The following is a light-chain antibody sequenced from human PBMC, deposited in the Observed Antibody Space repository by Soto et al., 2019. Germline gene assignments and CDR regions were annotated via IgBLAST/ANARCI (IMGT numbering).Light chain of an antibody. V-gene: IGKV3-20*01. Sequence: ESVLTQSPGTLSLSPGERATLSCRASQSVSSNYLAWYQQKPGQAPSLLIYGASSRAAAVPDRFSGSGSGTDFTLTISRLEPEDSAVYYCQQYGSSPWTFGQGTKVDIK. CDR1: QSVSSNY. CDR2: GAS. CDR3: QQYGSSPWT. J-gene: IGKJ1*01.